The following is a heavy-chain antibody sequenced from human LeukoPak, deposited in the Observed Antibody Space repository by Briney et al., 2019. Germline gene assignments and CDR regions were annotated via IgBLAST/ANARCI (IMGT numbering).Heavy chain of an antibody. Sequence: PGGSLRLSCAASGFTFSDAWMSWVRQAPGKGLEWVGRIKSKADGGTIDYPAHVRGRFTISRDDSKNTLYLETNSLRTEDTAVFYCTTELVEGFGFWGRGTLVTVSS. D-gene: IGHD3-3*01. CDR1: GFTFSDAW. CDR2: IKSKADGGTI. CDR3: TTELVEGFGF. J-gene: IGHJ4*02. V-gene: IGHV3-15*01.